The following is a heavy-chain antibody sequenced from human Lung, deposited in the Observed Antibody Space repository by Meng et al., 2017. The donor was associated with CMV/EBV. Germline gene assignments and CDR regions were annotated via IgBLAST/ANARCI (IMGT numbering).Heavy chain of an antibody. CDR2: ISSSSSHI. D-gene: IGHD3-3*01. CDR3: ARDQGLVFGEVIPYFDY. V-gene: IGHV3-21*01. Sequence: ETLSLTCAASGFPFERYGINWVRQAPGQGLEWVSSISSSSSHIHYADSVKGRFTISRDYATNSVFLQMNTLRVDDTALYYCARDQGLVFGEVIPYFDYWGQGTPVTVSS. CDR1: GFPFERYG. J-gene: IGHJ4*02.